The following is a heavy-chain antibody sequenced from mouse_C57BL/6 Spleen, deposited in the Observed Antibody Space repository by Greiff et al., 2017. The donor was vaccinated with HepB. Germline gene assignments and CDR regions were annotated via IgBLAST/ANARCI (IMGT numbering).Heavy chain of an antibody. CDR1: GYSITSGYY. CDR3: ASKIVATGFDY. Sequence: VQLKESGPGLVKPSQSLSLTCSVTGYSITSGYYWNWIRQFPGNKLEWMGYISYDGSNNYNPSLKNRISITRDTSKNQFFLKLNSVTTEDTATYYCASKIVATGFDYWGQGTTLTVSS. V-gene: IGHV3-6*01. J-gene: IGHJ2*01. D-gene: IGHD1-1*01. CDR2: ISYDGSN.